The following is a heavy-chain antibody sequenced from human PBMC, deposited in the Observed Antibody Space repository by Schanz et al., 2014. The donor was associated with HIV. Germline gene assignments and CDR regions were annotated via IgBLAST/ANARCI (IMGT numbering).Heavy chain of an antibody. V-gene: IGHV3-13*01. Sequence: EEHLVESGGGLARPGGSLRLSCLASGFTFSNHDMHWVRQETGKGLEWVSSITTTGDTFYPGSVKGRFTISREDAKSSLYLQMSNLRPGDTAVYYCARAKIDVGWLLRRNLWYFDLWGRGTLVSVSS. CDR2: ITTTGDT. J-gene: IGHJ2*01. D-gene: IGHD2-15*01. CDR1: GFTFSNHD. CDR3: ARAKIDVGWLLRRNLWYFDL.